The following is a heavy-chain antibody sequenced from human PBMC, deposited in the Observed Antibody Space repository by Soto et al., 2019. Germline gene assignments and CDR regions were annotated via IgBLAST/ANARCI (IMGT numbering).Heavy chain of an antibody. J-gene: IGHJ6*02. V-gene: IGHV3-23*01. Sequence: PGGSLRLSCAASGFTFSSYAMSWVRQAPGKGLEWVSAISGSGGSTYYADSVKGRFTISRDNSKNTLYLQMNSLRAEDTAVYYCAKDSRAAAAYYYYYYGMDVWGQGTTVTVS. CDR3: AKDSRAAAAYYYYYYGMDV. CDR1: GFTFSSYA. CDR2: ISGSGGST. D-gene: IGHD6-13*01.